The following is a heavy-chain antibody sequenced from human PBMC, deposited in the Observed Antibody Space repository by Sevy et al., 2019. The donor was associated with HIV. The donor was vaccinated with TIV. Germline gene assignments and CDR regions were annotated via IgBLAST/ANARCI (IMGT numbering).Heavy chain of an antibody. Sequence: SETLSLTCTVSGGSITSLYWNWIRQPPGKGLEWIADIYYNGHINYNPSLKSRVTLSLDTSKNQFSLRLSSVTAADTAMYYCAGENAWGRGYSWGQGTLVTISS. CDR1: GGSITSLY. CDR2: IYYNGHI. CDR3: AGENAWGRGYS. V-gene: IGHV4-59*08. J-gene: IGHJ4*02. D-gene: IGHD1-26*01.